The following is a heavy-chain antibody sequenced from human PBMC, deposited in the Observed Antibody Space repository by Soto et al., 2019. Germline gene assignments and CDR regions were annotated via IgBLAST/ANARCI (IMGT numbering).Heavy chain of an antibody. V-gene: IGHV3-30-3*01. CDR2: ISYDGSNK. J-gene: IGHJ6*02. D-gene: IGHD3-3*01. CDR3: ARDPRAPIYYDFWSGYRYYYGMDV. CDR1: GFTFSSYA. Sequence: QVQLVESGGGVVQPGRSLRLSCAASGFTFSSYAMHWVRQAPGKGLEWVAVISYDGSNKYYADSVKGRFTISRDNSKNTLYLQMNSLRAEDTAVYYCARDPRAPIYYDFWSGYRYYYGMDVWGQGTTVTVSS.